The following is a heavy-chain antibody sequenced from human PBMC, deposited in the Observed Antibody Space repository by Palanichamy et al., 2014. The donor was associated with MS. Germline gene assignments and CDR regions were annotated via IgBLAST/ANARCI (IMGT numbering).Heavy chain of an antibody. V-gene: IGHV4-39*07. J-gene: IGHJ4*02. Sequence: QLQLQESGPGLVKPSETLSLTCTVSGGSISSSSYYWGWIRQPPGKGLEWIGSIYYSGSTYYNPSLKSRVTISVDTSKNQFSLKLSSVTAADTAVYYCARGTGTEQLVLFDYWGQGTLVTVSS. CDR2: IYYSGST. D-gene: IGHD6-6*01. CDR1: GGSISSSSYY. CDR3: ARGTGTEQLVLFDY.